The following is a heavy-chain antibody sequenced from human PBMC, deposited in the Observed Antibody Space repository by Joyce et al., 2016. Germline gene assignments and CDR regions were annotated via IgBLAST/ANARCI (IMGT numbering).Heavy chain of an antibody. CDR2: ISSNRNYI. J-gene: IGHJ6*02. CDR3: ARNSAPRASTYYGLDV. Sequence: EVQLVESGGGLVRPGGFLRLSCAASGFTFSSNSMNGVRQGPVKGLEWVSFISSNRNYIYYADSVKGRFTISRDNAKSSLFLQMDSLRAEDTAVYYCARNSAPRASTYYGLDVWGQGTTVTVSS. D-gene: IGHD5/OR15-5a*01. V-gene: IGHV3-21*01. CDR1: GFTFSSNS.